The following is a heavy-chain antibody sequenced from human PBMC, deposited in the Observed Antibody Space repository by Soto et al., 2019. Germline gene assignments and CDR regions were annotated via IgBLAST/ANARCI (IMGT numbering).Heavy chain of an antibody. Sequence: QVQLVQSGAEVTKPGASVKLSCKASGYTFTSYYIHWVRQAPGQGLEWVAMINPGGGRTKNAQMFQGRVTLTRDTSTGTVDMELRSLTSADTAVYYCARGPSCGDDCYLFDYWGQGSLVTVSS. D-gene: IGHD2-21*02. J-gene: IGHJ4*02. CDR2: INPGGGRT. CDR3: ARGPSCGDDCYLFDY. V-gene: IGHV1-46*01. CDR1: GYTFTSYY.